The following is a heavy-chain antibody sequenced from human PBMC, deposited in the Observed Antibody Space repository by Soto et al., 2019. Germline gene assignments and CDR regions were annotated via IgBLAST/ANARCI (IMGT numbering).Heavy chain of an antibody. J-gene: IGHJ5*02. D-gene: IGHD6-19*01. Sequence: GASVKVSCKASGYTFTSYGISWVRQAPGQGLEWMGWISAYNGNTNYAQKLQGRVTMTTDTSTSTAYMELRSLRSDDTAVYYCARDPVIGSTGLDWFDPWGQGTLVTVSS. CDR1: GYTFTSYG. CDR2: ISAYNGNT. V-gene: IGHV1-18*01. CDR3: ARDPVIGSTGLDWFDP.